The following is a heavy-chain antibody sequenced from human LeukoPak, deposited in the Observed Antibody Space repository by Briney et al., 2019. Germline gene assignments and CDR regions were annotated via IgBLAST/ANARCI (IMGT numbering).Heavy chain of an antibody. CDR2: INHSGST. CDR1: GGSFSGYY. J-gene: IGHJ3*02. V-gene: IGHV4-34*01. CDR3: ARSRRRVDTFDI. Sequence: SETLSLTCAVYGGSFSGYYWSWIRQPPGKGLEWIGEINHSGSTNYNPSLKSRVTISVDTSKNQFSLKLSSVTAADTAVYYCARSRRRVDTFDIWGQGTMVTVPS.